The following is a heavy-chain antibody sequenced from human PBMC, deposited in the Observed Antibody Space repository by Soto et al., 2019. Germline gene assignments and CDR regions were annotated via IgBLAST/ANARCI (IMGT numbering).Heavy chain of an antibody. CDR1: GVTISSYY. Sequence: SETLSLACTVSGVTISSYYLSWIRQPPGKGLEWIWYIYYSGSTNYNPSLKSRVTISVDTSKNQFSLKLSSVTAADTAVYYCARVIGDRVLNWFDPWGQGTLVTVSS. J-gene: IGHJ5*02. CDR3: ARVIGDRVLNWFDP. CDR2: IYYSGST. V-gene: IGHV4-59*01.